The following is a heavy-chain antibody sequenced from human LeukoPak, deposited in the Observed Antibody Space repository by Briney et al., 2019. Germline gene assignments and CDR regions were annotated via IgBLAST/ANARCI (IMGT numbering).Heavy chain of an antibody. CDR1: GGSISSGGYY. V-gene: IGHV4-61*08. Sequence: SQTLSLTCTVSGGSISSGGYYWSWIRQPPGKGLEWIGYIYYSGSTNYNPSLKSRVTISVDTSKNQFSLKLSSVTAADTAVYYCARDRAMWVGATRADAFDIWGQGTMVTVSS. J-gene: IGHJ3*02. CDR3: ARDRAMWVGATRADAFDI. D-gene: IGHD1-26*01. CDR2: IYYSGST.